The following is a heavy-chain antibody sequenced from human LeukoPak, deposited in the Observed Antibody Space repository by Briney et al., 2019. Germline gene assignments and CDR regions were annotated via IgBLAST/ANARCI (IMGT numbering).Heavy chain of an antibody. Sequence: SETLSLTCTVSGYSISSGFYWGWIRQPPGKGLEWIGYIYYSGSTNYNPSLKSRVTISVDTSKNQFSLKLSSVTAADTAVYYCARDTTGYSSSWYRSRWFDPWGQGTLSPSPQ. CDR3: ARDTTGYSSSWYRSRWFDP. CDR1: GYSISSGFY. CDR2: IYYSGST. V-gene: IGHV4-61*01. D-gene: IGHD6-13*01. J-gene: IGHJ5*02.